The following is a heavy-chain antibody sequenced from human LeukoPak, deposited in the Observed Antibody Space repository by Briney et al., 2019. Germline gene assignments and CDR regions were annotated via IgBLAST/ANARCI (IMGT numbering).Heavy chain of an antibody. CDR2: ISSSSSTI. Sequence: GGSLRLSCAASGFTFSSYSMNWVRQAPGKGLEWVSYISSSSSTIYYADSVKGRFTISRDNAKNSLYLQMNSLRAEDTAVYYCASYYYDFWSGLEYFQHWGQGTLVTVSS. V-gene: IGHV3-48*01. CDR1: GFTFSSYS. D-gene: IGHD3-3*01. CDR3: ASYYYDFWSGLEYFQH. J-gene: IGHJ1*01.